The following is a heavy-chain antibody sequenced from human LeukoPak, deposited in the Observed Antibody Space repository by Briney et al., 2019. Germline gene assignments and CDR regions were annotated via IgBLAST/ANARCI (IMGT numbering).Heavy chain of an antibody. Sequence: ASVKVSCKASGGTFSSYAISWVRQAPGQGLEWMGRIIPILGIANYAQKFQGRVTMTRDTSTSTVYTELSSLRSEDTAVYYCAREEDYGGNIDYWGQGTLVTVSS. CDR1: GGTFSSYA. CDR2: IIPILGIA. D-gene: IGHD4-23*01. V-gene: IGHV1-69*04. J-gene: IGHJ4*02. CDR3: AREEDYGGNIDY.